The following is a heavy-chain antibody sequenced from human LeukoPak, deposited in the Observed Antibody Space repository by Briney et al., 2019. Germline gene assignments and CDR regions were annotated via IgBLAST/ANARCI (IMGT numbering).Heavy chain of an antibody. CDR1: GYTFTSYY. CDR2: INPSGGST. Sequence: ASVKVSCKASGYTFTSYYMHWVRQAPGQGLEWMGIINPSGGSTSYARKFQGRVTMTRDMSTSTVYMELSSLRSEDTAVYYCARDTMVRGVIITFNRYYYMDVWGKGTTVTVSS. J-gene: IGHJ6*03. CDR3: ARDTMVRGVIITFNRYYYMDV. D-gene: IGHD3-10*01. V-gene: IGHV1-46*01.